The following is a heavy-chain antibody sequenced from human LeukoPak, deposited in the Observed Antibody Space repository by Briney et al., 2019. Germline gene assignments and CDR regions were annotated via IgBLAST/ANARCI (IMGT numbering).Heavy chain of an antibody. J-gene: IGHJ4*02. CDR3: ARGGSGSYYGLVY. V-gene: IGHV3-21*01. CDR2: IRSSSSYI. Sequence: RGSLRLSCAASGFTFSSYSMNWVRQAPGRGLEWASSIRSSSSYIYYAESVKGRFTISRDNAKNSLYLQMNSLRAEDTAVYYCARGGSGSYYGLVYWGQGTLVTVSS. D-gene: IGHD1-26*01. CDR1: GFTFSSYS.